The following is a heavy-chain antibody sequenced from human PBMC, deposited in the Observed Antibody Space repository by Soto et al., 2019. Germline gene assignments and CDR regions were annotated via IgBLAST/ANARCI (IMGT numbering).Heavy chain of an antibody. V-gene: IGHV4-39*01. Sequence: PSETLSLTCTFSGGSSSSSTYYWRWFRRPPGRGLEWIGSIDYSGSTYYNPSLKSRVTISVDTSKNKFSLKLSSVTAAETAVYYCARLPSGSYFDYWGQGTTVIVSS. CDR3: ARLPSGSYFDY. CDR2: IDYSGST. J-gene: IGHJ4*03. CDR1: GGSSSSSTYY. D-gene: IGHD1-26*01.